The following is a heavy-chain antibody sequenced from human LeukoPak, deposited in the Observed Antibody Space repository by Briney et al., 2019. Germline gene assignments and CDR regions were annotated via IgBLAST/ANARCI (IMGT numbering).Heavy chain of an antibody. CDR1: GGSLSNYY. J-gene: IGHJ3*02. CDR3: ATAIAVANDAFDI. CDR2: IYYSGNT. D-gene: IGHD6-19*01. V-gene: IGHV4-59*01. Sequence: PSETLSLTCTVSGGSLSNYYWIWIRQPPGKGLEWIGYIYYSGNTNYNPSLKSRVTISVDTSKNRFSLKLSSVTAADTAVYYCATAIAVANDAFDIWGQGTMVTVSS.